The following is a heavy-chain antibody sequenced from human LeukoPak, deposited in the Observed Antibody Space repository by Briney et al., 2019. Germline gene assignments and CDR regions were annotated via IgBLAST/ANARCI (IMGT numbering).Heavy chain of an antibody. CDR1: GFTFSSYG. CDR3: ARQEVVAGRVNWFDP. J-gene: IGHJ5*02. V-gene: IGHV3-33*01. D-gene: IGHD2-15*01. CDR2: IWYDGSNK. Sequence: PGGSLRLSCAASGFTFSSYGMHWVRQAPGKGLEWVAVIWYDGSNKNYADSVKGRFTISRDNSKNTLYLQMNSLRAEDTAVYYCARQEVVAGRVNWFDPWGQGTLVTVST.